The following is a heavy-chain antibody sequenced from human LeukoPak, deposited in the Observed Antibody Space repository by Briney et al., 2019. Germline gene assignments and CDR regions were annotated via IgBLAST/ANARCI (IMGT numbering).Heavy chain of an antibody. CDR1: GGSFSGYY. V-gene: IGHV4-34*01. CDR3: ARGRRGYSYGPFDY. D-gene: IGHD5-18*01. J-gene: IGHJ4*02. CDR2: INHSGST. Sequence: PSETLSLTCAVYGGSFSGYYWSWIRQPTGKGLEWIGEINHSGSTNYNPSLKSRVTISVDTSKNQFSLKLSSVTAADTAVYYCARGRRGYSYGPFDYWGQGTLVTVSS.